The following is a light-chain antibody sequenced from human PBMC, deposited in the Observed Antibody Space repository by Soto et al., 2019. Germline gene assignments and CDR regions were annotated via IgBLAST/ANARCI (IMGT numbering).Light chain of an antibody. V-gene: IGLV2-14*01. CDR1: SSDIGGYKY. Sequence: QSARTQPASVSGSRGQWITISCTGTSSDIGGYKYVSWYQQHPGKAPKLVIYDVSNGPSGVSNRFSGSKSGNTATLTISGLQGEDEAGYYCSSYTSGSTYVLGTGTNVNGL. CDR2: DVS. J-gene: IGLJ1*01. CDR3: SSYTSGSTYV.